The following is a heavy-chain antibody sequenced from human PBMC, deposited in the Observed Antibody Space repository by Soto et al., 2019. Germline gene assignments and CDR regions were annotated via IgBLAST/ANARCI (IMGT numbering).Heavy chain of an antibody. CDR2: ISYDGSNK. J-gene: IGHJ4*02. CDR3: VRGPSSLTRFDY. D-gene: IGHD2-2*01. Sequence: QVQLVESGGGVVQPGRSLRLSCAASGFTFSSYAMHWVRQAPGKGLEWVAVISYDGSNKNYADSVKGRFTISRDNSKNTLYLQMNSLRAEDTAVYYCVRGPSSLTRFDYWGQGTLVTVSS. CDR1: GFTFSSYA. V-gene: IGHV3-30-3*01.